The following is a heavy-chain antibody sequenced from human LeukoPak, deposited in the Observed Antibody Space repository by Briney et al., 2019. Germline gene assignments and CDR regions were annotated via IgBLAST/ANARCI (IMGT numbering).Heavy chain of an antibody. CDR3: ARARVDGSGSYSAFDI. Sequence: PSETLSLTCAVYGGSFNGHYWSWIRQPPGKGLEWIGKINHSGSTNYNPSLKSRVTISVDTSKNQFSLKLSSVTAADTAVYYCARARVDGSGSYSAFDIWGQGTMVTVSS. CDR1: GGSFNGHY. J-gene: IGHJ3*02. D-gene: IGHD3-10*01. CDR2: INHSGST. V-gene: IGHV4-34*01.